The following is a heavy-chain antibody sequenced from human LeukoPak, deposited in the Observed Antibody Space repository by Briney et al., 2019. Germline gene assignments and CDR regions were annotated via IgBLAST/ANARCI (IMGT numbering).Heavy chain of an antibody. CDR1: GSTFSSYA. V-gene: IGHV3-23*01. J-gene: IGHJ3*02. CDR2: ISGSGGST. CDR3: ARGSVPVVAMNAFHI. Sequence: GGSLRLSCAASGSTFSSYAMTWVRQAPGKGLEWVSVISGSGGSTDYADSVKGRFTISRDNSKNTLSLQMNSLRAEDTAVYYCARGSVPVVAMNAFHIWGQGTMVTVSS. D-gene: IGHD2-8*02.